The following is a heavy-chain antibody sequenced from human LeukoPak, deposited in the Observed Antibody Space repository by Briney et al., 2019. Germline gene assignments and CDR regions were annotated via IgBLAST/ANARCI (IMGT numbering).Heavy chain of an antibody. CDR3: TRNPDGRNWFDP. D-gene: IGHD1-14*01. V-gene: IGHV3-74*01. CDR2: ISSDESST. CDR1: GFTFSHHW. Sequence: GGSLRLSCAASGFTFSHHWMHWVRQAPGKGLVWVSHISSDESSTTYADSVKGRFTISRDNRKNTPYLQMNSLRVEDTAMYYCTRNPDGRNWFDPWGQGTLVTVSS. J-gene: IGHJ5*02.